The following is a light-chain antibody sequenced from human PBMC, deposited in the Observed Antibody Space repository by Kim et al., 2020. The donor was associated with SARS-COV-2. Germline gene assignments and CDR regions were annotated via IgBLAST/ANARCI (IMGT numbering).Light chain of an antibody. CDR3: QAWDNSAGV. V-gene: IGLV3-1*01. J-gene: IGLJ1*01. Sequence: VSPGQTASITCSGDGLGNKYAPCYQQRSGQSPVLVIYQDSKRPSGIPERFSGSNSGNTATLTISGTQAMDEADYYCQAWDNSAGVFGTGTKVTVL. CDR2: QDS. CDR1: GLGNKY.